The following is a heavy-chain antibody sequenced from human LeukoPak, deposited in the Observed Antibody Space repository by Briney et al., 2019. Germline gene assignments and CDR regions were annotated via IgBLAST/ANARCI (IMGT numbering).Heavy chain of an antibody. CDR2: IYSGGTT. V-gene: IGHV3-53*01. Sequence: PGGSLRLSCAASGTTVSSNYMSWVRQPPGKGLEWVSIIYSGGTTYYADSVQGRFTISRDNSKSSAYLQMNGLRVQRTEDSSLSRYPRTTGKSTYGIDVWGQGTTVTVSS. CDR1: GTTVSSNY. D-gene: IGHD4-11*01. J-gene: IGHJ6*02. CDR3: SRYPRTTGKSTYGIDV.